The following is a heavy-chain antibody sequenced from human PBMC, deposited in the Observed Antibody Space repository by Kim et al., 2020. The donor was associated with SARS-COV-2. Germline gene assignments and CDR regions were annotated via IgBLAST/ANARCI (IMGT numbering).Heavy chain of an antibody. CDR2: ISGSGDSGDST. Sequence: GGSLRLSCAASRFTLRNNDMSWARQTPGKGLEWVSTISGSGDSGDSTNYADSVKGRFTISRDNSKNTLYLQMNSLKAEDTAIYYCATGGWLASWDQGTLVTVSS. V-gene: IGHV3-23*01. J-gene: IGHJ5*01. CDR1: RFTLRNND. D-gene: IGHD3-10*01. CDR3: ATGGWLAS.